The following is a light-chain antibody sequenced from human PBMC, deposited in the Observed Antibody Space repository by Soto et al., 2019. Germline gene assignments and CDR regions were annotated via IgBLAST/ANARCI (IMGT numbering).Light chain of an antibody. V-gene: IGKV1-5*03. CDR1: QTISSW. Sequence: DIQMTNSLSSLSVYLVCSVIITSRASQTISSWLAWYQQKPGKAPKLLIYKASTLKSGVPSRFSGSGSGTQFTLAISALQPDRFATYSCELYNSYSPGFGHGTKVDI. J-gene: IGKJ1*01. CDR3: ELYNSYSPG. CDR2: KAS.